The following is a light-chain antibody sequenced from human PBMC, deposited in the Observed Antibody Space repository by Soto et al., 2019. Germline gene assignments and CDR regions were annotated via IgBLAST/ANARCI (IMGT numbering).Light chain of an antibody. CDR1: QSVSSN. J-gene: IGKJ1*01. CDR3: QHYGSSPWT. Sequence: EIGLTQSPDTLSVSTGERATLSCRASQSVSSNLAWYQQKPGQAPRLLIYDASTRATGIPARFSGSGSGTDFTLTISRLEPEDFAVYYCQHYGSSPWTFGQGTKVDIK. V-gene: IGKV3-20*01. CDR2: DAS.